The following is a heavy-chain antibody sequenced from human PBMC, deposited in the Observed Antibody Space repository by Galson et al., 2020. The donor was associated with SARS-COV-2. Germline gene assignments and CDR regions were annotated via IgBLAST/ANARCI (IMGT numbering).Heavy chain of an antibody. CDR3: AKGVKSGSDH. D-gene: IGHD3-10*01. Sequence: GESLKISCAASGFTFSSYGMHWVRQAPGKGLEWAAVIWYDGSNKYYADSVKGRFTISRDNSKNTLYLQMNSLRAEDTAVYYCAKGVKSGSDHWGQGTLVTVSS. V-gene: IGHV3-33*06. CDR2: IWYDGSNK. CDR1: GFTFSSYG. J-gene: IGHJ1*01.